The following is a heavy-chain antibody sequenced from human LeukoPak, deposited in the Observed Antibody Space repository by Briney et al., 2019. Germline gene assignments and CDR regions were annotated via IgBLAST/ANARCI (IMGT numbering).Heavy chain of an antibody. CDR1: GNSISSGDNY. D-gene: IGHD3-22*01. V-gene: IGHV4-61*02. CDR3: ARASYSYDINGWVPFDY. J-gene: IGHJ4*02. Sequence: SETLSLTCTVTGNSISSGDNYWSWVRQPAVKGLDWIGRIYTSGSTNYNPSLKSRVTISGDTSKNQFSLRLSSVTAADTAVYYCARASYSYDINGWVPFDYWGQGTLVTVSS. CDR2: IYTSGST.